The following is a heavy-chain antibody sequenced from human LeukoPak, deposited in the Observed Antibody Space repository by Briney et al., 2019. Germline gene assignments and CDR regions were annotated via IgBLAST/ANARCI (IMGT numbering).Heavy chain of an antibody. CDR1: GFTFSNYW. Sequence: GGSLRLSCAASGFTFSNYWMSWVRQAPGKGLEWVANIMQDGSEKYYVDSVKGRFTISRDNDKNSLYLQMNSLRAEDAAVYYCASGRQLGYWGQGTLVTVSS. CDR2: IMQDGSEK. J-gene: IGHJ4*02. V-gene: IGHV3-7*01. D-gene: IGHD6-13*01. CDR3: ASGRQLGY.